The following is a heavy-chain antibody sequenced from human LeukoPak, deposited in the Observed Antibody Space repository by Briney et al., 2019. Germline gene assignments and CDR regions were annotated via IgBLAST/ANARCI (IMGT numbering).Heavy chain of an antibody. CDR3: ARDPGAFPYFFDC. Sequence: GGSLRLSCAASGFTFNNYVLTWVRQTPGKGLECVSAISGDGVSPYYADSVRGRFTISRDNSKNTLYLQMNSLRGEDTAVYFCARDPGAFPYFFDCWGQGALVTVSS. D-gene: IGHD4/OR15-4a*01. V-gene: IGHV3-23*01. CDR2: ISGDGVSP. J-gene: IGHJ4*02. CDR1: GFTFNNYV.